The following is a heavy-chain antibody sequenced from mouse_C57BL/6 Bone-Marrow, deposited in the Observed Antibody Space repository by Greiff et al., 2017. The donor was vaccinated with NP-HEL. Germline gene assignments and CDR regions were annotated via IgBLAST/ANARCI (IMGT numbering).Heavy chain of an antibody. CDR2: ISYSGST. J-gene: IGHJ2*01. CDR1: GYSITSGYV. Sequence: DVKLVESGPGMVKPSQSLSLTCTVTGYSITSGYVWHWIRHSPGNKLEWMGYISYSGSTNYNPSLKSRITITHDTSKNHFFLKLNSVTTEDTATYYCVRVQLGYFDYWGQGTTLTVSS. D-gene: IGHD4-1*02. CDR3: VRVQLGYFDY. V-gene: IGHV3-1*01.